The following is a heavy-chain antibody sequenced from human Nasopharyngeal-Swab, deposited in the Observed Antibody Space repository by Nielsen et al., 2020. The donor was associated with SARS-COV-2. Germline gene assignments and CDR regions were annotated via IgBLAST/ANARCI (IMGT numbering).Heavy chain of an antibody. D-gene: IGHD3-10*01. CDR3: ARLRSGYYYYYMDV. CDR1: GYSISSGYY. Sequence: SETLSLTCAVSGYSISSGYYWGWIRQRPGKGLEWIGSIYHSGSTYYNQSLKSRVTISVDTSKNQLSLKLSSVTAADTAVYYCARLRSGYYYYYMDVWGKGTTVTVSS. J-gene: IGHJ6*03. CDR2: IYHSGST. V-gene: IGHV4-38-2*01.